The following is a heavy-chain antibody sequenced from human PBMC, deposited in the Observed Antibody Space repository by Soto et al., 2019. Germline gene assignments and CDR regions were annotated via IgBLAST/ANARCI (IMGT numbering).Heavy chain of an antibody. CDR1: GGSISSGGYY. CDR3: ARGGRRSPAMDV. CDR2: IYYSGST. Sequence: QVQLQESGPGLVKPSQTLSLTCTVSGGSISSGGYYWSWIRQHPEKGLEWIGYIYYSGSTYYNPSLKSRVTISVDTSKNQFSLKLSSVTAADTAVYYCARGGRRSPAMDVWGQGTTVTVSS. V-gene: IGHV4-31*03. J-gene: IGHJ6*02.